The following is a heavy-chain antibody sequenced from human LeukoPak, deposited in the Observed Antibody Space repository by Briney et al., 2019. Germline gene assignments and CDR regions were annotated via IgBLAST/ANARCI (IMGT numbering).Heavy chain of an antibody. J-gene: IGHJ4*02. CDR3: ANSGGSGWYEYYFDY. Sequence: PGGSLRLSCAASGFTFSSYWMHWVRQAPGKGLVWVSRINSDGSSTSYADSVKGRFTISRDNAKNTLYLQMNSLRAEDTTVNYCANSGGSGWYEYYFDYWGQGTLVTVSS. CDR1: GFTFSSYW. D-gene: IGHD6-19*01. CDR2: INSDGSST. V-gene: IGHV3-74*01.